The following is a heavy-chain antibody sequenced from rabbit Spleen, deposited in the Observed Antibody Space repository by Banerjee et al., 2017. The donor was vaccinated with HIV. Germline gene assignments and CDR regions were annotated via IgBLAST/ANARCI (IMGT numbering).Heavy chain of an antibody. CDR1: GFSFSDRDV. CDR3: ARDLVAVIGWNFNL. V-gene: IGHV1S45*01. CDR2: INAATAKP. D-gene: IGHD1-1*01. J-gene: IGHJ4*01. Sequence: QEELEESGGGLVKPEGSLTLTCKASGFSFSDRDVMCWVRQAPGKGLEWIACINAATAKPVYATWAKGRFTISRTSSTTVTLRMTSLTAADRATYFCARDLVAVIGWNFNLWGQGTLVTVS.